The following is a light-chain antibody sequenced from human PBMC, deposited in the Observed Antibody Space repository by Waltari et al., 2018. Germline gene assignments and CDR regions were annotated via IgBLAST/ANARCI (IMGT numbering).Light chain of an antibody. Sequence: QSVLTQPPSVSEAPRQRVTISCSGSNSNIGNNAVNWYQQLPGKAPKLLIYYDDLLPSGVSDRFSGSTSGTSASLAISGLHSEDEADYHCAAWDDNLNAVVFGGGTKLTVL. CDR2: YDD. V-gene: IGLV1-36*01. CDR1: NSNIGNNA. CDR3: AAWDDNLNAVV. J-gene: IGLJ2*01.